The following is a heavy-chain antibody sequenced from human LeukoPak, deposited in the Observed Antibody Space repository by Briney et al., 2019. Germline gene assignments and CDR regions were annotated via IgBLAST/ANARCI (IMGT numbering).Heavy chain of an antibody. J-gene: IGHJ4*02. CDR3: ARGPMVRGVIISGKFDY. CDR2: IYYSGST. Sequence: SQTLSLTRTVSGGSISSGGYYWSWIRQHPGKGLEWIGYIYYSGSTYYNPSLKSRVTISVDTSKNQFSLKLSSVTAADTAVYYCARGPMVRGVIISGKFDYWGQGTLVTVSS. CDR1: GGSISSGGYY. V-gene: IGHV4-31*03. D-gene: IGHD3-10*01.